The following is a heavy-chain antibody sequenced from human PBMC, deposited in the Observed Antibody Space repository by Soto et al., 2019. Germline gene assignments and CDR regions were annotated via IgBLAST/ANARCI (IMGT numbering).Heavy chain of an antibody. Sequence: QLQLQESGPGLVKPSETLSLTCTVSGGSISSSSYYWGWIRQPPGKGLEWIGSIYYSGSTYYNPSLKSRVTISVDTSRHQFSLKLSSVTAADTAVYYCARQYSSSWRDYYYYGMDVWGQGTTVTVSS. V-gene: IGHV4-39*01. CDR1: GGSISSSSYY. CDR2: IYYSGST. CDR3: ARQYSSSWRDYYYYGMDV. D-gene: IGHD6-13*01. J-gene: IGHJ6*02.